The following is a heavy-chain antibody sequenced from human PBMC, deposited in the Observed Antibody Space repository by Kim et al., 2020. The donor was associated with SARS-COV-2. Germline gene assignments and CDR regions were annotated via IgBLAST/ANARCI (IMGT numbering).Heavy chain of an antibody. J-gene: IGHJ4*02. CDR2: IDADNGNT. CDR3: ARNEDY. Sequence: ASVKVSCKASGYTFTSYAFHWVRQAPGQGLEWMGWIDADNGNTKYSQKFQRRVTITRDTSASTAYMELSSLRSEDTSVYYCARNEDYWGQGTLVTVSS. CDR1: GYTFTSYA. V-gene: IGHV1-3*01.